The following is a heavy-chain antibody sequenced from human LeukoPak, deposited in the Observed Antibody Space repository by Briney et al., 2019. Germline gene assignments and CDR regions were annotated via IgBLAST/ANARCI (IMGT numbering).Heavy chain of an antibody. J-gene: IGHJ4*02. V-gene: IGHV3-15*01. CDR2: IKSRTDGGTT. CDR3: TTLLDSGSYQFDFDS. D-gene: IGHD1-26*01. CDR1: GFTFTNAW. Sequence: TGGSLRLSCSASGFTFTNAWMSWVRQAPGKGLEWVGRIKSRTDGGTTDYAAPVKGRFTISRDDSKNTLYLRMNSLKTEDAALYYCTTLLDSGSYQFDFDSWGQGTRVTVSS.